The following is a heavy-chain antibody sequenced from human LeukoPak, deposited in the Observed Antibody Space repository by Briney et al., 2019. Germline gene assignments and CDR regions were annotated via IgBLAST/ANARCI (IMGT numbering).Heavy chain of an antibody. CDR3: ARGVKSSWQGGYYYYYYYMDV. CDR1: GGSFSGYY. D-gene: IGHD6-13*01. CDR2: INHSGST. J-gene: IGHJ6*03. Sequence: SETLSLTCAVYGGSFSGYYWSWIRQPPGKGLEWIGEINHSGSTNYNPSLKSRVTISVDTSKNQFSLKLSSVTAADTAVYYCARGVKSSWQGGYYYYYYYMDVWGKGTTVTVSS. V-gene: IGHV4-34*01.